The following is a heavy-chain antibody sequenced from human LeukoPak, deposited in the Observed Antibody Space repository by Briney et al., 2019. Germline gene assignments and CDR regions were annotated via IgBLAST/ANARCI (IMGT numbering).Heavy chain of an antibody. V-gene: IGHV4-61*02. CDR2: IYTSGST. Sequence: SETLSLTCTVSGGSISSGSYYWSWIRQPAGKGLEWIGRIYTSGSTNYNPSLKSRVTISVDTSKNQFSLKLSSVTAADTAVYYCASNKGMDDSSGYYYMGEYFQHWGQGTLVTVSS. D-gene: IGHD3-22*01. CDR3: ASNKGMDDSSGYYYMGEYFQH. CDR1: GGSISSGSYY. J-gene: IGHJ1*01.